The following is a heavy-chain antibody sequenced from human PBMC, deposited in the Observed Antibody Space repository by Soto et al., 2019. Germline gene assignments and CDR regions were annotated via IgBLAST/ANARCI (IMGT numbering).Heavy chain of an antibody. J-gene: IGHJ6*02. D-gene: IGHD2-2*02. CDR3: ARAPDIVVVSTAIYGMDV. Sequence: GGSLRLSCAASGFTFSSYGMHWVRQAPGKGLEWVAVIWYDGSNKYYADSVKGRFTISRDNSKNTLYLQMNSLRAEDTAVYYCARAPDIVVVSTAIYGMDVWGQGTTVTVSS. CDR2: IWYDGSNK. CDR1: GFTFSSYG. V-gene: IGHV3-33*01.